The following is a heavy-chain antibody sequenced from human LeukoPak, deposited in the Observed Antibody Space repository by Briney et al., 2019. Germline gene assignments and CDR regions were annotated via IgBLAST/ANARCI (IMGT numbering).Heavy chain of an antibody. J-gene: IGHJ4*02. Sequence: GSLRLSRAASGFTFSNHGMNWVRQAPGKGLEWVSGISPSGDITYYADSVKGRFTISRDNSKNTLYLEVISLTAEDTAVYYCAKDDAWLRFGEWSQGTLVTVSS. V-gene: IGHV3-23*01. CDR3: AKDDAWLRFGE. D-gene: IGHD3-10*01. CDR2: ISPSGDIT. CDR1: GFTFSNHG.